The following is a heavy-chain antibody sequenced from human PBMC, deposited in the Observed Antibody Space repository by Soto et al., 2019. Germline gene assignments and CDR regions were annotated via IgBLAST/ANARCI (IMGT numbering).Heavy chain of an antibody. CDR1: GVSISSYY. J-gene: IGHJ5*02. D-gene: IGHD5-12*01. CDR3: ARQHLTPSHPYSGSLYWFDP. Sequence: SETLSVTCTVAGVSISSYYWSWSRQPPGKGLEWIGYIYYSGSTNYNPSLKSRVTISVDTSKNQFSLKLSSVTAADTAVYYCARQHLTPSHPYSGSLYWFDPWGQGTLVTVSS. V-gene: IGHV4-59*08. CDR2: IYYSGST.